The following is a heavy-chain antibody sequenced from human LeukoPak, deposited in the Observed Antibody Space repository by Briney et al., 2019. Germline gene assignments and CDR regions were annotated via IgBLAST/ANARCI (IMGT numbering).Heavy chain of an antibody. D-gene: IGHD5-12*01. Sequence: GGSLRLSCAASGFTFSNYGMHWVRHAPGKGLEWVAVIWFDGTNKYYADSVRGRFTISRDNSKNTLYLQMSSLRAEDTAVYYCARDRGVAAHLDYWGQGTLVTVSS. CDR1: GFTFSNYG. CDR2: IWFDGTNK. CDR3: ARDRGVAAHLDY. V-gene: IGHV3-33*01. J-gene: IGHJ4*02.